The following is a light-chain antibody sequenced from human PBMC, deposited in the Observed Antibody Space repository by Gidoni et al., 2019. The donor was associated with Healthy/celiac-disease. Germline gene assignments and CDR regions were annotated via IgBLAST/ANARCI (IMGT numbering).Light chain of an antibody. Sequence: EIVLTQSPATLSWSPGERATLSCRASQSVSSYLAWYQQKPGQAPRLLFSDASIRATGLPARFSGSASATDSPLTISLLAPDVSAVYYRQQCSNCPQTFGGGTKVEIK. CDR3: QQCSNCPQT. CDR2: DAS. CDR1: QSVSSY. J-gene: IGKJ4*01. V-gene: IGKV3-11*01.